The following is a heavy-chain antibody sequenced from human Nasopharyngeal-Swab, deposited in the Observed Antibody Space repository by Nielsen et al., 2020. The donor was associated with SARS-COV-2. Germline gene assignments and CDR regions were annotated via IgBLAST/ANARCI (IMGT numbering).Heavy chain of an antibody. Sequence: GESLKISCAASGFTFSSYNMNWVRQAPGKGLEWVPSISSSSTYIYYADSVKGRFTISRDSAKNSLYLQMNSLRAEDTAVYYCARDGLDYDFWSAYFMDVWGQGTTVTVSS. V-gene: IGHV3-21*01. D-gene: IGHD3-3*01. CDR1: GFTFSSYN. CDR2: ISSSSTYI. J-gene: IGHJ6*02. CDR3: ARDGLDYDFWSAYFMDV.